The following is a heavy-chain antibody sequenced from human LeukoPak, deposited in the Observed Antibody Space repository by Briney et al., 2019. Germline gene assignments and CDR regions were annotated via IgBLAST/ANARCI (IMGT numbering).Heavy chain of an antibody. CDR2: ISHSGTT. J-gene: IGHJ4*02. D-gene: IGHD3-10*01. CDR3: AGVTLVRGVLD. CDR1: GGSLSSSPW. V-gene: IGHV4-4*02. Sequence: SETLSLTCAVSGGSLSSSPWWTWVRQPPGKGLEWIGEISHSGTTNYNPSLKSRVTISVDKSKNLFSLRLTSMTAADTAIYYCAGVTLVRGVLDWGQGTLVTVSS.